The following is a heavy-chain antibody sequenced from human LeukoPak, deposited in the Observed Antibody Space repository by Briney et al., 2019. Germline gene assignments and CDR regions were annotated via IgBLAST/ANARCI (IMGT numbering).Heavy chain of an antibody. CDR3: ARIKGLQPNLNWFDP. Sequence: SETLSLTCAVYGGSFSGYYWSWIRQPPGKGLEWIGEINHSGSTNYNPSLKSRVTISVDTSKNQFSLKLSSVTAADTAVYYCARIKGLQPNLNWFDPWGQGTLVTVSS. V-gene: IGHV4-34*01. J-gene: IGHJ5*02. CDR1: GGSFSGYY. CDR2: INHSGST. D-gene: IGHD1-14*01.